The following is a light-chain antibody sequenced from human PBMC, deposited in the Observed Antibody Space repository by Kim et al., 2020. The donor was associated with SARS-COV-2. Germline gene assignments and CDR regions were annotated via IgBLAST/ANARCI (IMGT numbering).Light chain of an antibody. V-gene: IGKV1-8*01. CDR2: APP. CDR3: HQYSGYPWT. J-gene: IGKJ1*01. Sequence: ASIGDNFTITGRACQSIGSYLTWYQQTGGQAPKLLIYAPPILQSGVPSRFSGSGSGTDFTLSISRLRSEDSATYYCHQYSGYPWTFGQGTKVDIK. CDR1: QSIGSY.